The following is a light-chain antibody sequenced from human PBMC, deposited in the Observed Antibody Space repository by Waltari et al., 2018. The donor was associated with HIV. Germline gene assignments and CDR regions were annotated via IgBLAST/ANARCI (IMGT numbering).Light chain of an antibody. V-gene: IGLV1-44*01. Sequence: QSVLTQPHSASGTTGQTVIIPCSGSNSTVGSYVVNWYQQLPGTAPKLLIYGDNERPSGVPDRFSGSKSGASASLAISDLQSEDEAEYYCAAWDARLNEYLFGTGTKVTVL. CDR2: GDN. CDR3: AAWDARLNEYL. J-gene: IGLJ1*01. CDR1: NSTVGSYV.